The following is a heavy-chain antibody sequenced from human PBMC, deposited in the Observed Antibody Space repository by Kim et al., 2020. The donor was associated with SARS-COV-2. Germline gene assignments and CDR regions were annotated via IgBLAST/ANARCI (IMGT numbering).Heavy chain of an antibody. V-gene: IGHV4-34*01. J-gene: IGHJ5*02. CDR3: ARGEAGTGWFDP. Sequence: NCNPTLKSRVTISVDTSKNQFSRKLSSVTAADTAVYYCARGEAGTGWFDPWGQGTLVTVSS. D-gene: IGHD1-1*01.